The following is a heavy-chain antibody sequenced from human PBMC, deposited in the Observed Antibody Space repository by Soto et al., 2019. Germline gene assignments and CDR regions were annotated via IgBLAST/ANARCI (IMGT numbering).Heavy chain of an antibody. CDR3: VKVSAAKVRAALSFDP. V-gene: IGHV3-64D*06. J-gene: IGHJ5*02. CDR2: ISSNGGST. D-gene: IGHD6-13*01. CDR1: GGSFTSYG. Sequence: DAGGSFTSYGIDKVRQAPGKGLEYVSAISSNGGSTYYADSVKGRLTISRDNSKNTLYLHMKSMRAEDTAVYYCVKVSAAKVRAALSFDPWGQGTLVTAYS.